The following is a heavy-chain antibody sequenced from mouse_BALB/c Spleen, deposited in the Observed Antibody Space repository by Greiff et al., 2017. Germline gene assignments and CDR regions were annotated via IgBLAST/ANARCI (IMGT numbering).Heavy chain of an antibody. Sequence: QVTLKVCGPGILQPSQTLSLTCSFSGFSLSTSGMGVSWIRQPSGKGLEWLAHIYWDDDKRYNPSLKSRLTISKDTSSNQVFLKITSVDTADTATYYCARSYDYDEAMDYWGQGTSVTVSS. V-gene: IGHV8-12*01. D-gene: IGHD2-4*01. CDR2: IYWDDDK. CDR1: GFSLSTSGMG. CDR3: ARSYDYDEAMDY. J-gene: IGHJ4*01.